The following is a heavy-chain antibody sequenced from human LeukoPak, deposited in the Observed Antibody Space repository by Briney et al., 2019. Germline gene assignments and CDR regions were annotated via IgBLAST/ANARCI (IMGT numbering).Heavy chain of an antibody. V-gene: IGHV4-34*01. J-gene: IGHJ4*02. CDR3: AVGITILGVAASFDS. D-gene: IGHD3-3*01. CDR2: IDHRGTA. CDR1: GASYNAYY. Sequence: SETLSLTCAVYGASYNAYYWTWIRQPPGKGLEWIGDIDHRGTATYNPSLKSRLTISADASKNQFSLKLNSVTDADTAVYYCAVGITILGVAASFDSWGQGNLVIVSS.